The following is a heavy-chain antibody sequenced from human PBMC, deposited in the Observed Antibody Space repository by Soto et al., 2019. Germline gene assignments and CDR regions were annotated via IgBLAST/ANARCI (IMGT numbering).Heavy chain of an antibody. CDR3: ARGLMVYED. Sequence: PSETLSLTCAVSGGALSSSAYSWSWIRQPPGKGLEWIVYIYHSGSTYYNPSLKSRVTISVDRSKNQFSLKLSSVTAADTAVYYCARGLMVYEDWGQGTLVTVSS. V-gene: IGHV4-30-2*01. J-gene: IGHJ4*02. CDR2: IYHSGST. CDR1: GGALSSSAYS. D-gene: IGHD2-8*01.